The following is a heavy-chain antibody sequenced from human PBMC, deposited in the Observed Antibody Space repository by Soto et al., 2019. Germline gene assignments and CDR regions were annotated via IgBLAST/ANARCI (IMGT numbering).Heavy chain of an antibody. V-gene: IGHV4-59*08. CDR1: GGSISSYY. CDR3: ARHETLHGDYDH. Sequence: QVQLQESGPGLVKPSETLSLTCTVSGGSISSYYWSWIRQPPGKGLEWIGYSYYTGSTNYNPSLKSRXXIXVXXAKNQFSLKLGSVTAADTAVYYCARHETLHGDYDHWGQGTLVTVSS. J-gene: IGHJ4*02. D-gene: IGHD4-17*01. CDR2: SYYTGST.